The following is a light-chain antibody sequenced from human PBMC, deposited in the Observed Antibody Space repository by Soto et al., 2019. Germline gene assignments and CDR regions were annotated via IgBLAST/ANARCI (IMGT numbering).Light chain of an antibody. J-gene: IGLJ2*01. Sequence: QSASVSGSPGQSITISCTGTSGDIGSYTYVSWYQQYPGKAPKLLISEVTNRPSGVSNRFSGSKSGNTASLTISGLQAEDEAHYYCSSYTTNSPPVVFGGGTKVTVL. CDR3: SSYTTNSPPVV. CDR2: EVT. V-gene: IGLV2-14*01. CDR1: SGDIGSYTY.